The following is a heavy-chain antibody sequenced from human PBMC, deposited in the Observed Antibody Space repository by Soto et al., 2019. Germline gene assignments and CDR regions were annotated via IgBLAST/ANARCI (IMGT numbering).Heavy chain of an antibody. D-gene: IGHD3-3*01. V-gene: IGHV3-23*01. J-gene: IGHJ4*02. CDR2: ISGSGGTT. Sequence: LRLSCTVSGFTFGSHAMSWVRQAPGKGLECVSGISGSGGTTFYADSVKGRFTISRDNSKKTLYLQMNSLRAEDTAVYYCAKTPYDFWSSGQYLFDHWGQGTLVTVSS. CDR3: AKTPYDFWSSGQYLFDH. CDR1: GFTFGSHA.